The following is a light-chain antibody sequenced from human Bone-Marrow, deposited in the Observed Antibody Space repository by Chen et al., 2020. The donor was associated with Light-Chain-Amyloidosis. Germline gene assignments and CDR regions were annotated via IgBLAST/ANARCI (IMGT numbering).Light chain of an antibody. CDR3: QSADSSGTYEVI. V-gene: IGLV3-25*03. CDR1: EFPTKY. CDR2: RDT. Sequence: SYELTQPPSVSVFPGQTARLTCSGDEFPTKYAYWYQQKPGQAPVRGIHRDTERPSGISERFSGSSSGTTATLTISGVQAEDEADYHCQSADSSGTYEVIFGGGTKLTVL. J-gene: IGLJ2*01.